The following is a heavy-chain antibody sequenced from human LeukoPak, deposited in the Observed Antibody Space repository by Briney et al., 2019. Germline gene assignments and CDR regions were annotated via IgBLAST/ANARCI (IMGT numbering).Heavy chain of an antibody. CDR3: ARDQRIAVAGYRYFDL. CDR1: GFTVSSNY. Sequence: GGSLRLSCAASGFTVSSNYMSWVRQAPGKGLEWVSVIYSGGSTYYADSVKGRFTISRDNSKNTLYLQMNSLRAEDTAVYYCARDQRIAVAGYRYFDLWGRGTLVTVSS. CDR2: IYSGGST. J-gene: IGHJ2*01. D-gene: IGHD6-19*01. V-gene: IGHV3-66*01.